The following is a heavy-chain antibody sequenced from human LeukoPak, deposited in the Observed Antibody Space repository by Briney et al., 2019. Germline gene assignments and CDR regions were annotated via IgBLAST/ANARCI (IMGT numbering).Heavy chain of an antibody. CDR1: GGSFSGYY. Sequence: SETLSLTCAVHGGSFSGYYWSWIRQPPGKGLEWIGEINHSGSTNYNPSLKSRVTISVDTSKNQFSLKLSSVTAADTAVYYCARGGPRDAFDIWGQGTMVTVSS. CDR3: ARGGPRDAFDI. CDR2: INHSGST. J-gene: IGHJ3*02. V-gene: IGHV4-34*01.